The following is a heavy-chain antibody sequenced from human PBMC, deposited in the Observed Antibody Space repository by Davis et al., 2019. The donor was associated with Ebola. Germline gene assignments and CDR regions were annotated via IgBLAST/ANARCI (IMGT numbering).Heavy chain of an antibody. CDR1: GYTFTSYG. V-gene: IGHV1-18*01. CDR3: AREGYCSGGSCYALLVY. D-gene: IGHD2-15*01. J-gene: IGHJ4*02. CDR2: ISAYNGNT. Sequence: AASVKVSCKASGYTFTSYGISWVRQAPGQGLEWMGWISAYNGNTNYAQKFQGWVTMTRDTSISTAYMELSRLRSDDTAVYYCAREGYCSGGSCYALLVYWGQGTLVTVSS.